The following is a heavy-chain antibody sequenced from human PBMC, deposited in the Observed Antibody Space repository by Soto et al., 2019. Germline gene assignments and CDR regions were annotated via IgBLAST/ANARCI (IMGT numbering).Heavy chain of an antibody. V-gene: IGHV4-34*01. CDR2: INHSGST. Sequence: ETMSLTCAVYGGSFSGYYWSWIRQPPGKGLEWIGEINHSGSTNYNPSLKSRVTISVDTSKNQFSLKLSSVTAADTAVYYCARGYGLRPYYGMDLVVHGT. J-gene: IGHJ6*02. D-gene: IGHD4-17*01. CDR3: ARGYGLRPYYGMDL. CDR1: GGSFSGYY.